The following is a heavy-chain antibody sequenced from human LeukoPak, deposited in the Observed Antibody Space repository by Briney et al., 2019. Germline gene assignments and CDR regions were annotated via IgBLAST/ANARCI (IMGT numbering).Heavy chain of an antibody. Sequence: PGGSLRLSCAASGFTFSDYYMSWIRQAPGKGLEWVSYISSSGSTIYYADSVKGRFTISRDNAKNSLYLQMNSLRAEDTAVYYCARLHDYYDSSGYPPGAFDIWGQGTMVTVSS. D-gene: IGHD3-22*01. CDR1: GFTFSDYY. CDR2: ISSSGSTI. J-gene: IGHJ3*02. CDR3: ARLHDYYDSSGYPPGAFDI. V-gene: IGHV3-11*04.